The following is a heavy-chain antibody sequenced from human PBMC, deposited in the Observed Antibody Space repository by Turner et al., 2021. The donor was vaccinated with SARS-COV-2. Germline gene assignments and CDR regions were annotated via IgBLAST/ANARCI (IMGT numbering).Heavy chain of an antibody. D-gene: IGHD6-6*01. V-gene: IGHV3-48*03. J-gene: IGHJ4*02. Sequence: VQLVESGGGVVQPGRSLRLSCAASGFTFSNYEMNWVRQAPGKGLDWVSYVSSSGGTIYYADSVKGRFTISRDNAKNSLYLQMNSLRAEDTAVYYCAREYSSSSGKAFDYWGQGTLVTVSS. CDR2: VSSSGGTI. CDR3: AREYSSSSGKAFDY. CDR1: GFTFSNYE.